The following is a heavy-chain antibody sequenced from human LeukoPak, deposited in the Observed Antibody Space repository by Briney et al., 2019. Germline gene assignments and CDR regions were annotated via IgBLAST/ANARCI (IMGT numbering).Heavy chain of an antibody. D-gene: IGHD1-26*01. Sequence: PGGSLRLSCAASGFTFSSYWMHWVRQAPGRGLEWVSSISSSSSYIYYADSVKGRFTISRDNAKNSLYLQMNSLRAEDTAVYYCARDGRGDSYAFDIWGQGTMVTVSS. CDR3: ARDGRGDSYAFDI. V-gene: IGHV3-21*01. CDR2: ISSSSSYI. CDR1: GFTFSSYW. J-gene: IGHJ3*02.